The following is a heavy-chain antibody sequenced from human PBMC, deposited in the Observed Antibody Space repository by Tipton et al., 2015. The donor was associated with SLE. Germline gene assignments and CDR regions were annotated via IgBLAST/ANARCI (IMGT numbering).Heavy chain of an antibody. CDR2: IRSQRFGGTS. CDR1: GFASGDYA. Sequence: SLRLSCATSGFASGDYALSWVRQGPGRGLEWVGFIRSQRFGGTSEYAASVKGRFTISRDDSKSTAYLQMDSLKTEDTAVYFCTRAHEIMNARVGLVPVLGGMDVWGQGTAVTVSS. V-gene: IGHV3-49*04. J-gene: IGHJ6*02. CDR3: TRAHEIMNARVGLVPVLGGMDV. D-gene: IGHD3-16*01.